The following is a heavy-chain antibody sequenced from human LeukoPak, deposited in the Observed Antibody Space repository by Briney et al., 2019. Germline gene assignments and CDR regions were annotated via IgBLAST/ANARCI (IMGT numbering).Heavy chain of an antibody. J-gene: IGHJ6*02. CDR2: INPNSGGT. V-gene: IGHV1-2*02. CDR1: GYTFTGYY. CDR3: ARAMVEYSYGMDV. D-gene: IGHD3-10*01. Sequence: ASVKVSCKASGYTFTGYYMHWVRQAPGQGLEWMGLINPNSGGTNYAQKFQGRVTMTRDTSVSTAYMELSRLRSDDTAVYYCARAMVEYSYGMDVWGQGTTVTVSS.